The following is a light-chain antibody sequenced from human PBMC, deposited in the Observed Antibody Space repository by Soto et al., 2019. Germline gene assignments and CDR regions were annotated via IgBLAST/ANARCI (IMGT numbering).Light chain of an antibody. Sequence: EIVLTQSPGTPSVSPGERATLSCRASQSVGRNYLAWYQQKPGQAPRLLIYDASSRATGIPDRFSGSGSGTDFTLTISRREPEDFAVYYCQQYASSPLTFGGGTKVEPK. CDR1: QSVGRNY. CDR2: DAS. V-gene: IGKV3-20*01. CDR3: QQYASSPLT. J-gene: IGKJ4*01.